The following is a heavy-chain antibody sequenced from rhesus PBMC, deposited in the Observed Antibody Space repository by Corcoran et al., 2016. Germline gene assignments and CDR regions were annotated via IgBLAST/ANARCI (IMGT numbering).Heavy chain of an antibody. CDR2: IGGSSGST. CDR1: GYSISSGYG. CDR3: ARRYSSSYLFDY. Sequence: QVQLQESGPGLVKPSETLSLTCAVSGYSISSGYGWGWIRQPPGKGLEWIGCIGGSSGSTNYNPSLKSRVTISKDTSKNQFSLKLSSMTAADTAVYYCARRYSSSYLFDYWGQGVLVTVSS. J-gene: IGHJ4*01. V-gene: IGHV4-127*01. D-gene: IGHD6-43*01.